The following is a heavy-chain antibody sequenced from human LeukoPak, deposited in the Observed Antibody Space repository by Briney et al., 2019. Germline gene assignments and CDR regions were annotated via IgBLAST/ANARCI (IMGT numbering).Heavy chain of an antibody. J-gene: IGHJ4*02. Sequence: GGSLRLSCAASGFPFANTWVHWVRQAPGKGLGWVSLITGDGSSSNYADSVKGRFTISRDNAKNTLYLQMHSLRAEDTAVYYCVIGGTYGSGSWGQGTLVTVSS. CDR1: GFPFANTW. D-gene: IGHD3-10*01. V-gene: IGHV3-74*01. CDR3: VIGGTYGSGS. CDR2: ITGDGSSS.